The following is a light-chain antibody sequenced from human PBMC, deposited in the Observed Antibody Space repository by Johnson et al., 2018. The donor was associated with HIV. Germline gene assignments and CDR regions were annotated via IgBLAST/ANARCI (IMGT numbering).Light chain of an antibody. V-gene: IGLV1-51*02. CDR1: SSNIGNDS. Sequence: QSVLTQPPSVSAAPGQRVTISCSGSSSNIGNDSVSWYQQLPGTAPELLIYENNRRPSGIPDRFSGSKSGTSATLGITGLQTGDEADYYCGTWDSSLSAGIYVFGTGTKVTVL. J-gene: IGLJ1*01. CDR2: ENN. CDR3: GTWDSSLSAGIYV.